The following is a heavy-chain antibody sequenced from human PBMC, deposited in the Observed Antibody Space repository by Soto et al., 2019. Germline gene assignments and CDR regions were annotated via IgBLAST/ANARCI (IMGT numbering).Heavy chain of an antibody. CDR1: GYTFTSYG. D-gene: IGHD6-13*01. CDR3: ARESPRSSWYHDAFDI. CDR2: ISAYNGNT. Sequence: ASVKVSCXASGYTFTSYGISWVRQAPGQGLEWMGWISAYNGNTSYAQKLQGRVTITTDTSTSTAYMELRSLRSDDTAVYYCARESPRSSWYHDAFDIWGQGTMVTVSS. V-gene: IGHV1-18*04. J-gene: IGHJ3*02.